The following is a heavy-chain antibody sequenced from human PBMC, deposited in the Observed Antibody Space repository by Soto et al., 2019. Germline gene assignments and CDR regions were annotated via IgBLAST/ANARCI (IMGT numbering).Heavy chain of an antibody. D-gene: IGHD3-9*01. V-gene: IGHV4-59*08. CDR1: GGSISTYY. CDR3: ARHPGYYDVLTGYSTYYFDY. J-gene: IGHJ4*02. CDR2: IYYRGNT. Sequence: SETLSLTCTVSGGSISTYYWSWIRQPPGKGLEWIGYIYYRGNTNYNPSFKSRVTISLDTSKNQFSLRLSSVTAADTAIYFCARHPGYYDVLTGYSTYYFDYWGQGALVTVSS.